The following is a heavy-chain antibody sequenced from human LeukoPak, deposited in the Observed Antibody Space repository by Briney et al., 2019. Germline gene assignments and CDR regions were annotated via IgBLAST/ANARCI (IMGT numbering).Heavy chain of an antibody. Sequence: PGGSLRLSCAASGFTFDDYAMHWVRQAPGKGLEWVSGISWNSGSIGYADSVKGRFTISRDNAKNSLYLQMNSLRAEDTAIYYCASYRVSHGMDVWGQGTTVTVSS. V-gene: IGHV3-9*01. CDR2: ISWNSGSI. J-gene: IGHJ6*02. CDR3: ASYRVSHGMDV. CDR1: GFTFDDYA. D-gene: IGHD3-10*01.